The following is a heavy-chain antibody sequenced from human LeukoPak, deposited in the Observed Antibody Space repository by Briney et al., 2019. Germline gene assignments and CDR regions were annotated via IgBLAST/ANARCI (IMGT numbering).Heavy chain of an antibody. CDR1: GYSFTSYW. CDR2: IYPGDSDT. J-gene: IGHJ4*02. D-gene: IGHD3-16*01. Sequence: GESLKISCKGSGYSFTSYWIGWVRQMPGKGLEWMGIIYPGDSDTRYSPSFQGQVTISADKSISTAYLQWSSLKASDTAMYYCARHRLTGLGGLKKPALFDYWGQGTLVTVSS. V-gene: IGHV5-51*01. CDR3: ARHRLTGLGGLKKPALFDY.